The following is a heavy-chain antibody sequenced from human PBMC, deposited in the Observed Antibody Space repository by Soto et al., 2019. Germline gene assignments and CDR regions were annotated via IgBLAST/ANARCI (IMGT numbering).Heavy chain of an antibody. D-gene: IGHD4-17*01. Sequence: SETLSLTCTVSGGSISSSSYYWGWIRQPPGKGLEWIGSIYYSGSTYYNPSLKSRVTISVDTSKNQFSLKLSSVTAADTAVYYCERHLGRPVTTHIDYWGQGTLVTVSS. CDR2: IYYSGST. CDR3: ERHLGRPVTTHIDY. V-gene: IGHV4-39*01. CDR1: GGSISSSSYY. J-gene: IGHJ4*02.